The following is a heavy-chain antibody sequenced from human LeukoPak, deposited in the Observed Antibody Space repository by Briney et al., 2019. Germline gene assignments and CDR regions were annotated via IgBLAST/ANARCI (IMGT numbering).Heavy chain of an antibody. CDR1: GYSFTSYW. V-gene: IGHV5-51*01. CDR2: IYPGDSDT. CDR3: ATQTLTTPLGPDYYDSSGQVWEH. J-gene: IGHJ1*01. Sequence: GESLKISCKGSGYSFTSYWIGWVRQMPGKGLEWMGIIYPGDSDTRYSPSFQGQVTISADKSISTAYLQWSSLKASDTAMYYCATQTLTTPLGPDYYDSSGQVWEHWGQGTLVTVSS. D-gene: IGHD3-22*01.